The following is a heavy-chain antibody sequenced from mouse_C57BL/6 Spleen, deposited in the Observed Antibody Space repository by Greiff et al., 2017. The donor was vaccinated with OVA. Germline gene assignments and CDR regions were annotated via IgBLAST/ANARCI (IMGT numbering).Heavy chain of an antibody. CDR3: ARWGFTTVVAPFDY. J-gene: IGHJ2*01. CDR2: IDSSDSYT. V-gene: IGHV1-69*01. D-gene: IGHD1-1*01. Sequence: QVQLQQPGAELVMPGASVKLSCKASGYTFTSYWMHWVKQRPGQGLEWIGEIDSSDSYTNYNQKFKGKSTLTVDKSSSTAYMQLSSPTSEDSAVYYCARWGFTTVVAPFDYWGQGTTLTVSS. CDR1: GYTFTSYW.